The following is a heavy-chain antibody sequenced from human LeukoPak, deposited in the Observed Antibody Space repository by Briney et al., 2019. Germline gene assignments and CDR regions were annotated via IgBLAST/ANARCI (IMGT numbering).Heavy chain of an antibody. CDR2: ISSRDSTI. V-gene: IGHV3-48*03. CDR1: GFTFISYE. J-gene: IGHJ4*02. CDR3: ARDSRSSGYYGY. D-gene: IGHD3-22*01. Sequence: GGSLRLSCAASGFTFISYEMHWVRQAPAKGLEWVSCISSRDSTIYYADSVKGRFTITRDNSKNTLYLQMNSLRAEDTAVYYCARDSRSSGYYGYWGQGTLVTVSS.